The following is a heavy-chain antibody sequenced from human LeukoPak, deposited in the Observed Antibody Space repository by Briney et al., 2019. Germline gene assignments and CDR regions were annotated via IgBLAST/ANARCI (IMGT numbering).Heavy chain of an antibody. CDR1: GFTFSSYN. CDR3: ARDLEAANTYYFDY. D-gene: IGHD6-13*01. J-gene: IGHJ4*02. V-gene: IGHV3-30*14. CDR2: ISSDGSNK. Sequence: GKSLRLSCAASGFTFSSYNLHWVRQAPGKGLEWVAVISSDGSNKYYADSVKGRFTISRDNSKNTVYLRVNSLRDEDTAVYYCARDLEAANTYYFDYWGQGTMVTVSS.